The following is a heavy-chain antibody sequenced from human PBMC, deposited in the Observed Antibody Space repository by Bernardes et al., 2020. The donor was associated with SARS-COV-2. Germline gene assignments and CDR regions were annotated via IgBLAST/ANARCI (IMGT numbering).Heavy chain of an antibody. CDR1: GFTFSSYG. J-gene: IGHJ6*02. V-gene: IGHV3-30*18. Sequence: GGSLRLSCAASGFTFSSYGMHWVRQAPGKGLEWVAVILYDGNNQYYGDSVKGRFTISRDNSKNTLYLQINGLRAEDTAVYYCAKEGARVCSSATCSYGMDVWGQGTTVTVSS. D-gene: IGHD2-2*01. CDR2: ILYDGNNQ. CDR3: AKEGARVCSSATCSYGMDV.